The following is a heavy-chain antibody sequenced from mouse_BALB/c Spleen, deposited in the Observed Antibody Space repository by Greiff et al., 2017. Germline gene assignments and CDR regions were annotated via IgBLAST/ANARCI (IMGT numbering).Heavy chain of an antibody. V-gene: IGHV5-12-1*01. J-gene: IGHJ4*01. D-gene: IGHD2-12*01. Sequence: EVNVVESGGGLVKPGGSLKLSCAASGFAFSSYDMSWVRQTPEKRLEWVAYISSGGGSTYYPDTVKGRFTISRDNAKNTLYLQMSSLKSEDTAMYYCARVTTDYAMDYWGQGTSVTVSS. CDR3: ARVTTDYAMDY. CDR1: GFAFSSYD. CDR2: ISSGGGST.